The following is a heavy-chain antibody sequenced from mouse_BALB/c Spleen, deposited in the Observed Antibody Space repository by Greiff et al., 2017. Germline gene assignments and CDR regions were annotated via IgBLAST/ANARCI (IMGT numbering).Heavy chain of an antibody. CDR3: ARYGSSQAWFAY. Sequence: QVQLQQPGAELVKPGASVKLSCKASGYTFTSYWMHWVKQRPGQGLEWIGEIDPSDSYTNYNQKFKGKATLTVDKSSSTAYMQLSSLTSEDSAVYYCARYGSSQAWFAYWGQGTLVTVAA. D-gene: IGHD1-1*02. J-gene: IGHJ3*01. CDR1: GYTFTSYW. V-gene: IGHV1-69*02. CDR2: IDPSDSYT.